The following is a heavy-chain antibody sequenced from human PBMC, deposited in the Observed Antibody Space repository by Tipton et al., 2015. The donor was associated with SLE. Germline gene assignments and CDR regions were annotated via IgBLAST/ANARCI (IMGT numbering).Heavy chain of an antibody. CDR2: IYSVGDT. CDR1: GFTVSSNY. V-gene: IGHV3-66*01. D-gene: IGHD2/OR15-2a*01. CDR3: ARDKKQSGAYFYDY. J-gene: IGHJ4*02. Sequence: SLRLSCAASGFTVSSNYMSWVRQAPGKGLEWVSVIYSVGDTYYGDSVKVRFTVSRDISKNTMFLQMNNLRVEDTAVYYCARDKKQSGAYFYDYWGQGTLVTVSS.